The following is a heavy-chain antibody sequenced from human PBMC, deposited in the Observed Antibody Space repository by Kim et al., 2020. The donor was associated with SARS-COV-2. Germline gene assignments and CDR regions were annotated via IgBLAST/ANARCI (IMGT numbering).Heavy chain of an antibody. D-gene: IGHD3-3*01. V-gene: IGHV3-30*01. CDR3: ARAREYDFWSGLGAYFDY. Sequence: KGRFTISRDNSKNTLYLQMNSLRAEDTAVYYCARAREYDFWSGLGAYFDYWGQGTLVTVSS. J-gene: IGHJ4*02.